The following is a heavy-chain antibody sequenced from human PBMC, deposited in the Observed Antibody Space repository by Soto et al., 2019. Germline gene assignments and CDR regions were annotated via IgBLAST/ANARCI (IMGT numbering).Heavy chain of an antibody. Sequence: SETLSLTCTVSGGSIRSSSYYWGWIRQPPGKGLEWIGSIYYSGSTYYNPSLKSRVTISVDTSKNQFSLKLSSVTAADTAVYYCAIRPSYGSGSYYTDYWGQGTLVTVSS. J-gene: IGHJ4*02. CDR2: IYYSGST. CDR3: AIRPSYGSGSYYTDY. CDR1: GGSIRSSSYY. V-gene: IGHV4-39*01. D-gene: IGHD3-10*01.